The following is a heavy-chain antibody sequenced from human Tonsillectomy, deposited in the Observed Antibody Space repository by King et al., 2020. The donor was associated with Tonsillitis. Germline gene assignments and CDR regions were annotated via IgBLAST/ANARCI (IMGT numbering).Heavy chain of an antibody. D-gene: IGHD4-17*01. Sequence: VQLVESGGGVVQPGRSLRLSCAASGFTFSSYGMHWVRQAPGKGLEWVAVISYDGSNKYYADSVKGRFTISRDNSKNTLYLQMNSLRAEDTAVYYCANSDYPNYGDYNGYGMDVWGQGTTVTDS. J-gene: IGHJ6*02. CDR3: ANSDYPNYGDYNGYGMDV. CDR2: ISYDGSNK. CDR1: GFTFSSYG. V-gene: IGHV3-30*18.